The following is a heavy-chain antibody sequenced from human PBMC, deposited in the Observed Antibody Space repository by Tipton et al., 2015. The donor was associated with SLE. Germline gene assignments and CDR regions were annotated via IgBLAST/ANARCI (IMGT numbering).Heavy chain of an antibody. CDR1: GGSIGSGVYY. CDR2: IYYSGST. D-gene: IGHD1-26*01. Sequence: TLSLTCTVSGGSIGSGVYYWSWIRQHPGKGLEWIGYIYYSGSTYYNPSLKSRVTFSLDTSKNQFSLKLISMTAADTAVYYCASIVGATHYYYYMDVWGKGTTVTVSS. J-gene: IGHJ6*03. V-gene: IGHV4-31*03. CDR3: ASIVGATHYYYYMDV.